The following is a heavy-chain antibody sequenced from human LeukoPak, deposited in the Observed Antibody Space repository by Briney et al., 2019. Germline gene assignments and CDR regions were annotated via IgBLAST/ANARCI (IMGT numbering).Heavy chain of an antibody. V-gene: IGHV3-23*01. CDR2: ISGSGGST. Sequence: GGSLRLSCAASGFTFSSYAMSWVRQAPGKGLEWVSAISGSGGSTYYADSVKGRFTISRDNSKNTLYLQMNSLRAEDTAVYYCAKDKLRYYDSSVMSTGDYWGQGTLVTVSS. J-gene: IGHJ4*02. CDR3: AKDKLRYYDSSVMSTGDY. D-gene: IGHD3-22*01. CDR1: GFTFSSYA.